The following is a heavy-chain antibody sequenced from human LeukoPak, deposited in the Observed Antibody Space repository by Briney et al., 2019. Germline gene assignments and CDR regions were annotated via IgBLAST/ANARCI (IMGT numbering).Heavy chain of an antibody. Sequence: DFVKGRFTISRDNARNSLYLQMNSLRAEDTAVYYCARTYYYGSGSNDYWGQGTLVTVSS. D-gene: IGHD3-10*01. CDR3: ARTYYYGSGSNDY. V-gene: IGHV3-7*04. J-gene: IGHJ4*02.